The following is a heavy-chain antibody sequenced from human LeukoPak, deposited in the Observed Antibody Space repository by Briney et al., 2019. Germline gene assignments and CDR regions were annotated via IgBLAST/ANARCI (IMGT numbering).Heavy chain of an antibody. CDR3: ARERRAEYYFDY. D-gene: IGHD1-26*01. J-gene: IGHJ4*02. V-gene: IGHV3-30*03. CDR1: GFTFSNYG. Sequence: PGRSLRLSCAASGFTFSNYGMHWVRQAPGKGLEWVAVISYDGSNKYYADSVKGRFTISRDNSKNTLYLQMNSLRAEDTAVYYCARERRAEYYFDYWGQGTLVTVSS. CDR2: ISYDGSNK.